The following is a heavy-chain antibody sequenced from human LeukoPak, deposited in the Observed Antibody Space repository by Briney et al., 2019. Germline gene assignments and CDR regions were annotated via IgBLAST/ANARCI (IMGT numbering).Heavy chain of an antibody. V-gene: IGHV3-7*01. Sequence: PGGSLRLSCPASGFTFSSYWMSWVRQAPGKGLEWVANIEQDGSEKYYVDTVKGRFTISRDNAKNSLYLQMNSLRAEDTAVYYCARDWAYNGGSYGVDWGQGTLVTVSS. CDR1: GFTFSSYW. D-gene: IGHD1-26*01. CDR2: IEQDGSEK. J-gene: IGHJ4*02. CDR3: ARDWAYNGGSYGVD.